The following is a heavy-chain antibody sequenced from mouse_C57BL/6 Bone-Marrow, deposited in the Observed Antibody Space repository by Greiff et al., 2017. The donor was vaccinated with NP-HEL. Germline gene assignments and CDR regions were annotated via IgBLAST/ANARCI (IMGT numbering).Heavy chain of an antibody. CDR1: GYTFTSYG. Sequence: VQVVESGAELARPGASVKLSCKASGYTFTSYGISWVKQRTGQGLEWIGEIYPRSGNTYYNEKFKGKATLTADKYSSTAYMELRSLTSEDSAVYFCAREDDGIKECAYWGQGTLVTVSA. J-gene: IGHJ3*01. CDR3: AREDDGIKECAY. D-gene: IGHD2-3*01. CDR2: IYPRSGNT. V-gene: IGHV1-81*01.